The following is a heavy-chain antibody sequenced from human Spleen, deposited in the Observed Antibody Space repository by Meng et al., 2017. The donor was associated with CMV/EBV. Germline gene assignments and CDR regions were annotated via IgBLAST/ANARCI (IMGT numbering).Heavy chain of an antibody. V-gene: IGHV3-7*01. CDR1: GFTFSDYY. Sequence: GGSLRLSCAASGFTFSDYYMSWIRQAPGKGLEWVANIKQDGSEKYYVDSVKGRFTISRVNAKNSLFLHMSSLRVEDTAVYYCARSDLQKASIDPPHGWVEGVDFYFYGLDVWGQGTTVTVSS. CDR2: IKQDGSEK. CDR3: ARSDLQKASIDPPHGWVEGVDFYFYGLDV. D-gene: IGHD1-26*01. J-gene: IGHJ6*02.